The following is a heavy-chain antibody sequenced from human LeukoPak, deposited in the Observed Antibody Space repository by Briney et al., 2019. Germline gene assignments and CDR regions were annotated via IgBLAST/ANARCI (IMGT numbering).Heavy chain of an antibody. CDR3: VPQRSYGDYPLDD. D-gene: IGHD4-17*01. Sequence: GGSLRHSCAASGFTFSSYAMNWVRQAPGKGLEWVSYISFDSLNIYYADSMKGRFTISRDNAENSLYLQMNSLRAEDTAVYYCVPQRSYGDYPLDDWGQGTPVTVSS. CDR2: ISFDSLNI. CDR1: GFTFSSYA. J-gene: IGHJ4*02. V-gene: IGHV3-48*01.